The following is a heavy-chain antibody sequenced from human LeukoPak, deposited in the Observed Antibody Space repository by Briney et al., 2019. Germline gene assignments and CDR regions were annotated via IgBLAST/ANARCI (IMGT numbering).Heavy chain of an antibody. J-gene: IGHJ2*01. Sequence: SETLSLTCTVSGGSISSYYWSWIRQPPGKGLEWIGYIYYSGSTNYNPSLKSRVTISVDTSKNQFSLKLSSVTAADTAVYYCARGGLTTVRGLYWYFDLWGRGTLVTVSS. V-gene: IGHV4-59*08. D-gene: IGHD3-10*01. CDR2: IYYSGST. CDR3: ARGGLTTVRGLYWYFDL. CDR1: GGSISSYY.